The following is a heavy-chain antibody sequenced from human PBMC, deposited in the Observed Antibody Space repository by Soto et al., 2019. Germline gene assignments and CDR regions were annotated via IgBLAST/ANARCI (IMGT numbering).Heavy chain of an antibody. Sequence: ASVKVSCKASGYTFTGYYMHWVRQAPGQGLEWMGWINPNSGGTNYAQKFQGWVTMTRDTSISTAYMELSRLRSDDTAVYYCARAYYDFWSGHGRYYYYGMDVWGQGTTVTVSS. J-gene: IGHJ6*02. D-gene: IGHD3-3*01. CDR1: GYTFTGYY. CDR2: INPNSGGT. CDR3: ARAYYDFWSGHGRYYYYGMDV. V-gene: IGHV1-2*04.